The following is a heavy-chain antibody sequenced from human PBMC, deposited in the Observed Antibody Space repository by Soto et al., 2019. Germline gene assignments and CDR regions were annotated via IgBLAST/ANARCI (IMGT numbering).Heavy chain of an antibody. CDR3: ARPSPDITHVGDAFDI. CDR1: GGTFSSYA. J-gene: IGHJ3*02. D-gene: IGHD3-3*01. V-gene: IGHV1-69*12. CDR2: IIPIFGTA. Sequence: QVQLVQSGAEVKKPGSSVKVSCKASGGTFSSYAISWVRQAPGQGLEWMGGIIPIFGTANYAQKFQGRVTITADEXTXXAYMELSSLRSEDTAVYYCARPSPDITHVGDAFDIWGQGTMVTVSS.